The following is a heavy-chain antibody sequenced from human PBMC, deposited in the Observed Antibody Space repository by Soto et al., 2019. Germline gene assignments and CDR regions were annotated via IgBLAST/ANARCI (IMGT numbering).Heavy chain of an antibody. Sequence: PGGSLRLSCAASGFTFSNAWMSWVRQAPGKGLEWVARIKSKIDGGTTDHAAPVKGRFTISRDDSKNTLYLQMYSLETEDTAVYYCTTYHHILWSDRYRWAYWGQGVLV. CDR1: GFTFSNAW. V-gene: IGHV3-15*01. CDR3: TTYHHILWSDRYRWAY. J-gene: IGHJ4*02. D-gene: IGHD3-16*02. CDR2: IKSKIDGGTT.